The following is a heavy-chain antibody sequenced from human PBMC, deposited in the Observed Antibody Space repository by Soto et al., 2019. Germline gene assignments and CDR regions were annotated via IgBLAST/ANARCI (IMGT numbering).Heavy chain of an antibody. CDR1: GGTFSSYA. J-gene: IGHJ4*02. Sequence: ASVKVSCKASGGTFSSYAISWVRQAPGQGLEWMGGIIPIFGTANYAQKFQGRVTITEDESTSTAYMELSSLRSEDTAVYYCARGAHNQMATIDFWGQGTLVTVSS. CDR3: ARGAHNQMATIDF. D-gene: IGHD5-12*01. V-gene: IGHV1-69*13. CDR2: IIPIFGTA.